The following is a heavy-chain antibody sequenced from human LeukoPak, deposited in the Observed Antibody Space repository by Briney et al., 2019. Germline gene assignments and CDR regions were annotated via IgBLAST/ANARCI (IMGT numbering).Heavy chain of an antibody. CDR1: GGSFSGYY. J-gene: IGHJ4*02. CDR2: INHSGST. D-gene: IGHD6-19*01. Sequence: SETLSLTCAVYGGSFSGYYWSWIRQPPGKGLEWVGEINHSGSTNYNPSLKSRVTISVDTSKNQFSLKLSSVTAADTAVYYCARGRQWLVRNGFDYWGQGTLVTVSS. V-gene: IGHV4-34*01. CDR3: ARGRQWLVRNGFDY.